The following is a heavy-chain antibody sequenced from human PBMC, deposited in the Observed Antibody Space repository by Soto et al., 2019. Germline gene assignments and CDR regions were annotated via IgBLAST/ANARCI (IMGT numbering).Heavy chain of an antibody. J-gene: IGHJ5*02. CDR1: GFTFSDYY. Sequence: EQLVESGGGWVKPGGSLRLSCAASGFTFSDYYIAWIRQAPGKGLEWISYISSTGIYKRYADSVKGRFTIARDNANNSLVLQMNSLRADDTAVYYCVRDLYGSGTSLRGWFDPWGQGTLVTVSS. D-gene: IGHD3-10*01. CDR3: VRDLYGSGTSLRGWFDP. V-gene: IGHV3-11*06. CDR2: ISSTGIYK.